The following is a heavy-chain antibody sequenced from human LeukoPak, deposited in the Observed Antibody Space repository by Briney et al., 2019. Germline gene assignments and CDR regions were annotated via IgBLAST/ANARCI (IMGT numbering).Heavy chain of an antibody. J-gene: IGHJ4*02. V-gene: IGHV1-2*02. Sequence: ASVKVSCKASGYTFTGYYMHWVRQAPGQGLEWMGWINPNSGGTNYAQKFQGRVTMTRDTSISTAYMELSRLRSDDTAVYYCARDDDIVATIDFDYWRQGTLVTVSS. D-gene: IGHD5-12*01. CDR2: INPNSGGT. CDR1: GYTFTGYY. CDR3: ARDDDIVATIDFDY.